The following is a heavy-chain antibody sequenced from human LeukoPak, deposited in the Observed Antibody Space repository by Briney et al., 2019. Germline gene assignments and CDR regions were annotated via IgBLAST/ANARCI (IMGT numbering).Heavy chain of an antibody. V-gene: IGHV4-34*01. Sequence: SETLSLTCAVYGESFVGYYWTWIRQPPGKGLEWIGEINHSGSTNYNPSLKSRVTISVDTSKNQFSLKLSSVTAADTAVYYCARVSSVWIKDYYYYMDVWGKGTTVTVSS. J-gene: IGHJ6*03. CDR3: ARVSSVWIKDYYYYMDV. CDR1: GESFVGYY. CDR2: INHSGST. D-gene: IGHD5-12*01.